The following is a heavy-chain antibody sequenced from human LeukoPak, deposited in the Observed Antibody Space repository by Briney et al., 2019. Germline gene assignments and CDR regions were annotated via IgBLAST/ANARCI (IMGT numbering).Heavy chain of an antibody. Sequence: GGSLGLSCAASGFTFSSYEMNWVRQAPGKGLEWVSYISSSGSTIYYADSVKGRFTISRDNGKNSLFLQMNSLRVEDTAVYYCGRDGYNHVDYWGQGTLVTVP. CDR1: GFTFSSYE. CDR3: GRDGYNHVDY. D-gene: IGHD5-24*01. V-gene: IGHV3-48*03. J-gene: IGHJ4*02. CDR2: ISSSGSTI.